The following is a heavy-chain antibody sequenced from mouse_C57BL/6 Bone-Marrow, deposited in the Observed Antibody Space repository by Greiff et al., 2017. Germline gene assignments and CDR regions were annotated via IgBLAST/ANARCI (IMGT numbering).Heavy chain of an antibody. CDR2: INSDGGST. CDR3: ASHVDYCDSSYLAY. CDR1: EYEFPSHD. V-gene: IGHV5-2*01. Sequence: EVKLQESGGGLVQPGESLKLSCESNEYEFPSHDMPWVSKTPEKRLALVAAINSDGGSTNYPDNMERRFILSRDNTKKTQYLQVSSLRSEHTALYYGASHVDYCDSSYLAYWGQGTLVTVSA. D-gene: IGHD1-1*01. J-gene: IGHJ3*01.